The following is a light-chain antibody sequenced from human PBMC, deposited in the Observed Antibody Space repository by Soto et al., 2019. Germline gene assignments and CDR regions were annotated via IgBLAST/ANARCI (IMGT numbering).Light chain of an antibody. CDR2: LNSDGRH. Sequence: QLVLTQSPSASASLGASVKLTCTLRSRHSSYAIAWHQQQPEKGPRYLMKLNSDGRHTKGDGIPDRFSGSSSGTERYLTISSLQSEDDADYYCQTWGTGILVFGGGTKLTVL. CDR1: SRHSSYA. CDR3: QTWGTGILV. V-gene: IGLV4-69*01. J-gene: IGLJ2*01.